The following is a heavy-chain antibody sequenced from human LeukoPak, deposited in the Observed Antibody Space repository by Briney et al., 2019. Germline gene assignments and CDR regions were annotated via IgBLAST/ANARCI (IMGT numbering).Heavy chain of an antibody. V-gene: IGHV3-21*01. CDR3: ARSLEYSSTDFDY. J-gene: IGHJ4*02. CDR1: GFTFSSYI. CDR2: ISSSSSYI. Sequence: GGSLRLSCAASGFTFSSYIMTWVRQAPGKGLEWVSSISSSSSYIYYADSVKGRFTISRDNAKNSLYLQMNSLRAEDTAVYYCARSLEYSSTDFDYWGQGTLVTVSS. D-gene: IGHD6-6*01.